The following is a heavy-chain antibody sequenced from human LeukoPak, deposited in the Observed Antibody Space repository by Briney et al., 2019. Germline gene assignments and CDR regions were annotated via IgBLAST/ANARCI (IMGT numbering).Heavy chain of an antibody. J-gene: IGHJ4*02. CDR2: IYASGRM. V-gene: IGHV4-59*12. Sequence: SETLSLTCTVSGGSISSYYWGWIRQPPGTGLEWIGSIYASGRMYHNPSLTSRLTITLDKSKRQLSLQLSSVTAADTAVYFCVRAPDSWGQGTLVIVSS. CDR3: VRAPDS. CDR1: GGSISSYY.